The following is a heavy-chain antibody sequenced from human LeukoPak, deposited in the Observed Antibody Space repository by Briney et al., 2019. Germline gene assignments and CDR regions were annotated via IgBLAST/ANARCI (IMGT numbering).Heavy chain of an antibody. CDR3: ARGRGLTDWYFDL. CDR1: GGAISRYY. J-gene: IGHJ2*01. Sequence: PSETLSLTCTVSGGAISRYYWSWIRQPPGKGLEWIGYIYYSGSTNYNPSLKSRVTISVDTSKNQFSLKLSSVTAADTAVYYCARGRGLTDWYFDLWGRGTLVTVSS. D-gene: IGHD7-27*01. CDR2: IYYSGST. V-gene: IGHV4-59*01.